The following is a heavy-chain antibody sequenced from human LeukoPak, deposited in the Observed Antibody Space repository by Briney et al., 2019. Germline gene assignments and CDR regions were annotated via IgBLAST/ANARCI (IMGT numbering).Heavy chain of an antibody. CDR3: ARVMGFGEFANI. CDR2: IKEDGSQK. CDR1: GFTFSSCW. J-gene: IGHJ3*02. V-gene: IGHV3-7*01. D-gene: IGHD3-10*01. Sequence: PGGSLRLSCEASGFTFSSCWMTWVRQAPGKGLEWVASIKEDGSQKYYVDSVKGRFTISRDNTKNSLYLQMNSLRAEDTSVYYCARVMGFGEFANIWGQGTMVTVSS.